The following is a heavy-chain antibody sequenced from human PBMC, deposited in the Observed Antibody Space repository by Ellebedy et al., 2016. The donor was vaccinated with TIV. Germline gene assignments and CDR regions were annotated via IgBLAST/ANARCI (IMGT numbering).Heavy chain of an antibody. CDR2: ISAYNGNT. CDR3: ARGPGSYYPGDY. Sequence: ASVKVSCKASGYTFTSYGISWVRQAPGQGLEWMGWISAYNGNTNYAQKFQGRVTMTRDTSTSTVYMELSSLRSEDTAVYYCARGPGSYYPGDYWGQGTLVTVSS. CDR1: GYTFTSYG. J-gene: IGHJ4*02. D-gene: IGHD1-26*01. V-gene: IGHV1-18*01.